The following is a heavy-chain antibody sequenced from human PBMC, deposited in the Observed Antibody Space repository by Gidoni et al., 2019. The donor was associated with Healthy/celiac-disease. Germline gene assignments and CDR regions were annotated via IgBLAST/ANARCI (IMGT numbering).Heavy chain of an antibody. D-gene: IGHD2-15*01. CDR2: INRNSGGT. CDR3: ARERDIRPFDY. Sequence: QVQLGQSGAAVKKPGASVKGSCKASGYTFTGYYLHWVRQAVGLGLEVMGWINRNSGGTNDAHKFQGRVTMIRDTSISTAYMALSRLRSDDTAVYYCARERDIRPFDYWGQGTLVTVSS. J-gene: IGHJ4*02. V-gene: IGHV1-2*07. CDR1: GYTFTGYY.